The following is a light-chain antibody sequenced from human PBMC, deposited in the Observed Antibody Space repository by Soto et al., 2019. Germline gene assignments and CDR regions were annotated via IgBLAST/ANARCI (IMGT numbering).Light chain of an antibody. J-gene: IGLJ1*01. CDR1: SSDVGGYNY. CDR3: CSYAGSYPFV. Sequence: QSVLTQPRSVSGSPGQSVTISCTGTSSDVGGYNYVSWYQHHPGKAPKLMIYDVSKRPSGVPDRFSGSKSGNTASLTISGLQAEDEADYYCCSYAGSYPFVFGTGTK. CDR2: DVS. V-gene: IGLV2-11*01.